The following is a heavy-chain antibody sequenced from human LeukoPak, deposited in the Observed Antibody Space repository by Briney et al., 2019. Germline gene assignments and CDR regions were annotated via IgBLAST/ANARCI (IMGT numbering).Heavy chain of an antibody. CDR1: AYSLTNPD. V-gene: IGHV1-8*01. Sequence: ASVKVSCKTSAYSLTNPDVNWVRQASGQGPEWMGWMDTNGAGSTYVPKLQGSVSVTKNTSIAAAYMELRSLRFDDTAVYYCARDFAWGSGGAPIDDNWLDPWGQGILVTVSS. CDR2: MDTNGAGS. D-gene: IGHD7-27*01. J-gene: IGHJ5*02. CDR3: ARDFAWGSGGAPIDDNWLDP.